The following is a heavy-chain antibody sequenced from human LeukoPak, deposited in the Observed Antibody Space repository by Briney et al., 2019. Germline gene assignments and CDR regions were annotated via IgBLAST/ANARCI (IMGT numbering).Heavy chain of an antibody. CDR1: GGSISSISSNNYH. CDR2: IYYSGST. J-gene: IGHJ6*02. CDR3: AREMGVVTVHGIDV. Sequence: SETLSLTCIVSGGSISSISSNNYHWGWIRQPPGKGLEWIGSIYYSGSTYYNPSLKSRVTISVDTSKNQFSLKLSSVTAADTALYYCAREMGVVTVHGIDVRGQGTTVTVSS. V-gene: IGHV4-39*02. D-gene: IGHD4-23*01.